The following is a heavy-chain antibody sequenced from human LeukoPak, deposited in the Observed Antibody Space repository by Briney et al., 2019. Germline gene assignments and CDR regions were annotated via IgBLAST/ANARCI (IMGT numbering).Heavy chain of an antibody. Sequence: ASVTVSCTASGYTFTVNYMHWVRLAPGQGLERMGWVNPNSGGTNYAQKFQGRVTMTRDTSISTAYMELSRLTSDDAAVYYCAREYSSGLYNWFDRWGQGALVTVSS. CDR2: VNPNSGGT. V-gene: IGHV1-2*02. D-gene: IGHD6-19*01. CDR3: AREYSSGLYNWFDR. CDR1: GYTFTVNY. J-gene: IGHJ5*02.